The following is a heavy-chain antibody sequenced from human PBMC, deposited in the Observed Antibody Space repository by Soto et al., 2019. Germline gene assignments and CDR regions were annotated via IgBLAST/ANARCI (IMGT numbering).Heavy chain of an antibody. D-gene: IGHD6-19*01. CDR3: ALTRRSSLLEVAGPGFEY. CDR1: GFTFSSYA. CDR2: ISYDGSNK. V-gene: IGHV3-30-3*01. Sequence: GGSLRLSCAASGFTFSSYAMHWVRQAPGKGLEWVAVISYDGSNKYYADSVKGRFTISRDNSKNTLYLQMNSLRAEDTAVYYCALTRRSSLLEVAGPGFEYWGQGTLVTVS. J-gene: IGHJ4*02.